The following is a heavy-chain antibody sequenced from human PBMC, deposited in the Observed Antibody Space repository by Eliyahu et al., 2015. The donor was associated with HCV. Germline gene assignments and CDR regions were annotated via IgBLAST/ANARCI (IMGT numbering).Heavy chain of an antibody. CDR1: GGSFIGYY. CDR2: INHSGST. D-gene: IGHD3-9*01. Sequence: QVQLQQWGAGLLKPSETLSLTCAVXGGSFIGYYWTWIRQPPGKGLEWIGEINHSGSTNYNPSLKSRVTISVDTSKNQFSLKLSSVTAADTAMYYCAREYYDILTGPPRWCDPWGQGTLVTVSS. V-gene: IGHV4-34*01. CDR3: AREYYDILTGPPRWCDP. J-gene: IGHJ5*02.